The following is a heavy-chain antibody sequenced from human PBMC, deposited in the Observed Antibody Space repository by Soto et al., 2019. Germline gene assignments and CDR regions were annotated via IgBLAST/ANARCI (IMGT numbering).Heavy chain of an antibody. V-gene: IGHV3-66*04. D-gene: IGHD5-18*01. J-gene: IGHJ4*02. CDR1: GVTVSSNY. CDR3: ARHGYNYGGGYFDY. CDR2: IYSGGST. Sequence: EVQLVESGGGLVQPGGSLRLSCAASGVTVSSNYMSWVRQAPGKGLEWVSVIYSGGSTYYADSVKGRFTISRDNSKNTRYLQMNSRRAEDTAVYYCARHGYNYGGGYFDYWGQGHLVTVSS.